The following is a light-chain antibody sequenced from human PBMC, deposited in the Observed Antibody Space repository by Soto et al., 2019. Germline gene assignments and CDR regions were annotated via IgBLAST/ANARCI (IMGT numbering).Light chain of an antibody. CDR1: QNISNY. Sequence: IVLTQSPATLSLSPVKRTTLSCRASQNISNYLAWCQQRPGQAPRLLIYDASNRATGIPARFSGSGSGTDFNLTISSLEPEDFAVYYCHHRSNWPLITVGQGTRLEI. J-gene: IGKJ5*01. V-gene: IGKV3-11*01. CDR3: HHRSNWPLIT. CDR2: DAS.